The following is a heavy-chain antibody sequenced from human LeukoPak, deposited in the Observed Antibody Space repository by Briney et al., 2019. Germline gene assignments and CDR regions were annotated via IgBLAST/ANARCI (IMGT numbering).Heavy chain of an antibody. CDR1: GYTFTSYG. CDR2: ISAYNGNT. D-gene: IGHD5-18*01. CDR3: ARYPVDTARNYYYHYGMDV. Sequence: ASVKVSCTASGYTFTSYGISWVRQAPGQGLKWMGWISAYNGNTNYAQKLQGRVTMTTDTSTSTAYMELRSLRSDDTAVYYCARYPVDTARNYYYHYGMDVWGQGTTVTVSS. J-gene: IGHJ6*02. V-gene: IGHV1-18*01.